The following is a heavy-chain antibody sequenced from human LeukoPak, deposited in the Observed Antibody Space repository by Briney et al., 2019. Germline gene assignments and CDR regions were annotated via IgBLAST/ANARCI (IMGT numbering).Heavy chain of an antibody. CDR1: GYTFTSYD. J-gene: IGHJ5*02. Sequence: ASVKVSCKASGYTFTSYDINWVRQAPGKGLEWMGGFDPEDGETIYAQKFQGRVTMTEDTSTDTAYMELSSLRSEDTAVYYCATDEAAWGQGTLVTVSS. V-gene: IGHV1-24*01. CDR2: FDPEDGET. CDR3: ATDEAA.